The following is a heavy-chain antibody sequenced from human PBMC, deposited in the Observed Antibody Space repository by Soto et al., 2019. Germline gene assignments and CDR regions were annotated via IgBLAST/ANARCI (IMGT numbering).Heavy chain of an antibody. D-gene: IGHD5-18*01. CDR2: INHSGST. CDR3: ARGRGYSYGFPFDY. Sequence: SETLSLTCAVYGGSFSGYYWSWIRQPPGKGLEWIGEINHSGSTNYNPSLKSRVTISVDTSKNQFSLKLSSVTAADTAVYYCARGRGYSYGFPFDYWGQGTLVTVSS. V-gene: IGHV4-34*01. CDR1: GGSFSGYY. J-gene: IGHJ4*02.